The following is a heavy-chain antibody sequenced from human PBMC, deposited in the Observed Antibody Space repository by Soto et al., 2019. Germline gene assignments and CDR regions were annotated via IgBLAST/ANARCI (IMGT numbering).Heavy chain of an antibody. J-gene: IGHJ4*02. CDR3: ARAMRLFILRGAYYFDY. D-gene: IGHD3-9*01. Sequence: QVQLVQSGAEVKKPGASVKVSCKASGYTFTSYDINWVRQATGQGLEWMGWMNPNSGNTGYAQKFQGRVTMTRNTSISTAYMELSSLRSEDTAVYYCARAMRLFILRGAYYFDYWGQGTLVTVSS. CDR1: GYTFTSYD. V-gene: IGHV1-8*01. CDR2: MNPNSGNT.